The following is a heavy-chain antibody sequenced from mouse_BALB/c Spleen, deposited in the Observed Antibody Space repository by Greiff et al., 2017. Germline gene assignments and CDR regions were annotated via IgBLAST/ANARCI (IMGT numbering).Heavy chain of an antibody. Sequence: QVQLQQPGAELVKPGASVKLSCKASGYTFTSYWMHWVKQRPGQGLEWIGEINPSNGRTNYNEKFKSKATLTVDKSSSTAYMQLSSLTSEDSAVYYCARGYYYGSSYGWYFDVWGAGTTVTVSS. CDR3: ARGYYYGSSYGWYFDV. V-gene: IGHV1S81*02. D-gene: IGHD1-1*01. CDR1: GYTFTSYW. J-gene: IGHJ1*01. CDR2: INPSNGRT.